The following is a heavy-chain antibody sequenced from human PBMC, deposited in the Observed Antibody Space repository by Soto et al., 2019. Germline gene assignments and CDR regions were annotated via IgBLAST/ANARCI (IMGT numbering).Heavy chain of an antibody. CDR1: GYTFTSYG. V-gene: IGHV1-18*01. CDR2: ISAYNGNT. CDR3: ARDAYDSSGYYYYYYGMDV. J-gene: IGHJ6*02. D-gene: IGHD3-22*01. Sequence: QVPLVQSGAEVKKPGASVKVSCKASGYTFTSYGISWVRQAPGQGLEWMGWISAYNGNTNYAQKLQGRVTMTTDTSTSTAYMELRSLRSDDTAVYYCARDAYDSSGYYYYYYGMDVWGQGTTVTVSS.